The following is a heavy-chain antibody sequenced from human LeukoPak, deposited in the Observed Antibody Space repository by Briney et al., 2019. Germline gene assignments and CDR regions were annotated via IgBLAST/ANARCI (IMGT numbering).Heavy chain of an antibody. Sequence: ASVKVSCKASGYTFTSYDINWVRQATGQGLEWMGWMNPNSGNTGYAQKFQGRVTITRNTSISTAYMELSSLRSEDTAVYYCARGRDSRGVAFDIWGQGTMVTVSS. CDR1: GYTFTSYD. V-gene: IGHV1-8*01. J-gene: IGHJ3*02. D-gene: IGHD3-22*01. CDR3: ARGRDSRGVAFDI. CDR2: MNPNSGNT.